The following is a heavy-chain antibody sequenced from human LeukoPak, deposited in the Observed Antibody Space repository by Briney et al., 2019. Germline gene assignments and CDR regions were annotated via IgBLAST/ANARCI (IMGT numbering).Heavy chain of an antibody. D-gene: IGHD3-10*01. Sequence: GASVKVSCKASGYTFTSYGISWVRQAPGQGLEWMGWISAYNGNTNYAQKLQGRVTMTTDTSTSTAYMELRSLRSDDTAVYYCARDPWRYGSGSPYYFDYWGQGTLVTVSS. CDR3: ARDPWRYGSGSPYYFDY. V-gene: IGHV1-18*01. CDR1: GYTFTSYG. J-gene: IGHJ4*02. CDR2: ISAYNGNT.